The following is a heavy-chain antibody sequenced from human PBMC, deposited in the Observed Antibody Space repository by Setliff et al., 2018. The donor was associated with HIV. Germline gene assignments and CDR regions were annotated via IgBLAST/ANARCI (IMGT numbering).Heavy chain of an antibody. J-gene: IGHJ4*02. CDR3: ARDQRDSSGYFAD. CDR2: IRAYNGHT. V-gene: IGHV1-18*04. D-gene: IGHD3-22*01. Sequence: ASVKVSCKSSGYTFTAHHIHWVRQAPGQGLEWMGWIRAYNGHTNYAQKLQGRVTMTTDTSTSTAYMELRSLRSDDTAVYYCARDQRDSSGYFADWGQGTLVTVSS. CDR1: GYTFTAHH.